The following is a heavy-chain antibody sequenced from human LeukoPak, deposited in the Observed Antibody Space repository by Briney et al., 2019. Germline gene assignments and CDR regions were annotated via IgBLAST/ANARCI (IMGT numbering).Heavy chain of an antibody. V-gene: IGHV1-46*01. CDR3: ARDQKVGATPYFGMDV. D-gene: IGHD1-26*01. CDR1: GYTFTSYY. Sequence: ASVKVSCKASGYTFTSYYMHWVRQAPGQGLEWMGIINPSGGSTSYAQKFQGRVTMTRDTSTSTVYMELSSLRSEDTAMYYCARDQKVGATPYFGMDVWGQGTTVTVSS. CDR2: INPSGGST. J-gene: IGHJ6*02.